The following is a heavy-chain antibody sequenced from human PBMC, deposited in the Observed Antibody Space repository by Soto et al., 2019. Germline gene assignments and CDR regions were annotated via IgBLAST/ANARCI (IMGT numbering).Heavy chain of an antibody. Sequence: TSETRTLTCAVYGGTFSGNYFSWGRQPPGKGLEWIGEINHSGSTNYKPSLKSRVTISGDTSKNPFSLELSWLTAADTAVYYCARATYYYDSSGDYARSYYYYGMDVWGQGTTVTVSS. CDR1: GGTFSGNY. CDR2: INHSGST. CDR3: ARATYYYDSSGDYARSYYYYGMDV. J-gene: IGHJ6*02. V-gene: IGHV4-34*01. D-gene: IGHD3-22*01.